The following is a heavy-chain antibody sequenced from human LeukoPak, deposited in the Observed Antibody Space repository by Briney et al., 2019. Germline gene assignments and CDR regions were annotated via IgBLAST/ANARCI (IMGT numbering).Heavy chain of an antibody. Sequence: GGSLRLSCAASGFTFSSYGMHWVRQAPGKGLEWVAFIRYDGSNKYYADSVKGRFTISRDNSKNTLYLQMNSLRAEDTAVYYCARLSTRFHDAFDIWGQGTMVTVSS. CDR1: GFTFSSYG. V-gene: IGHV3-30*02. CDR3: ARLSTRFHDAFDI. D-gene: IGHD2/OR15-2a*01. CDR2: IRYDGSNK. J-gene: IGHJ3*02.